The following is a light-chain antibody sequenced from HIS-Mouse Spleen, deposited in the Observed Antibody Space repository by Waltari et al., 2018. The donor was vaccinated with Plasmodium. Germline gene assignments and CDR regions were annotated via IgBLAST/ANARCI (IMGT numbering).Light chain of an antibody. CDR3: QAWDSSTVV. CDR2: QGS. J-gene: IGLJ2*01. V-gene: IGLV3-1*01. CDR1: KLGAKY. Sequence: SYELTQPPSVSVSPGQTASITCSGDKLGAKYACWYQQKPGQSPVLVIYQGSKRPSGIPGRFSGSNSGNTATLTISGTQAMDEADYYCQAWDSSTVVFGGGTKLTVL.